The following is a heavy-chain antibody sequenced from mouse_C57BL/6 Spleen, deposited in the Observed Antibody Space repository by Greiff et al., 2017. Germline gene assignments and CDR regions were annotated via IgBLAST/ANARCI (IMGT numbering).Heavy chain of an antibody. Sequence: QVQLKQPGAELVRPGTSVKLSCKASGYTFTSYWMHWVKQRPGQGLEWIGVIDPSDSYPNYNQKFKGKATLTVDTSSSTAYMQLSSLTSEDSAIYYCAPYYSNYVDYWGQGTTLTVSS. CDR2: IDPSDSYP. V-gene: IGHV1-59*01. D-gene: IGHD2-5*01. CDR1: GYTFTSYW. CDR3: APYYSNYVDY. J-gene: IGHJ2*01.